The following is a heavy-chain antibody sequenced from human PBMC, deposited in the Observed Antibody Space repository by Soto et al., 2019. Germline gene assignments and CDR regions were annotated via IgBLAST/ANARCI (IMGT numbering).Heavy chain of an antibody. V-gene: IGHV3-53*04. J-gene: IGHJ6*02. CDR2: IYNDGTT. CDR3: ARERGVAGLDYCHYYGLDV. CDR1: EFSVSSNY. D-gene: IGHD6-19*01. Sequence: EVQLVESGGGLVQPGGSLRLSCAASEFSVSSNYMSWVRQAPGKGLEWMSVIYNDGTTNYADSVKGRFTMSRHNSKNTMDRQMNSLRDEDTAVYYCARERGVAGLDYCHYYGLDVWGQGTTVTVSS.